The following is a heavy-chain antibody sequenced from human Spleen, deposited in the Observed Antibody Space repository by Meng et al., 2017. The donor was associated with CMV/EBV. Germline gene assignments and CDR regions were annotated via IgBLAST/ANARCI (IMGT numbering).Heavy chain of an antibody. CDR1: GGSISSSNW. V-gene: IGHV4-4*02. D-gene: IGHD6-6*01. Sequence: SETLSLTCAVSGGSISSSNWWSWVRQPPGKGLEWIGEISHSGSTNYNPSLKSRVTISVDKSKNQFSLKVNSVTAADTAVYYCARGTTSSSSSLFDYWGQGTLVTVSS. J-gene: IGHJ4*02. CDR3: ARGTTSSSSSLFDY. CDR2: ISHSGST.